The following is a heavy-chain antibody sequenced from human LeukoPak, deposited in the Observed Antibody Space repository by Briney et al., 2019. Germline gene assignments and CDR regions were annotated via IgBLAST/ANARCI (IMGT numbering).Heavy chain of an antibody. CDR1: GFTFSGSA. V-gene: IGHV3-73*01. CDR2: IRSKANSYAT. D-gene: IGHD2-15*01. Sequence: GGSLRLPCAASGFTFSGSAMHWVRQASGKGLKWVGRIRSKANSYATAYAASVKGRFTISRDDSKNTAYLQMNSLKTEDTAVYYCTNSHYPYPYWGQGTLVTVSS. CDR3: TNSHYPYPY. J-gene: IGHJ4*02.